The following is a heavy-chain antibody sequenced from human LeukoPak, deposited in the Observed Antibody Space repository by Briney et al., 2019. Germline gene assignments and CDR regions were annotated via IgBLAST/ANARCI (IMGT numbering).Heavy chain of an antibody. CDR2: ISGSGGST. CDR1: GFTFSSYA. J-gene: IGHJ4*02. V-gene: IGHV3-23*01. D-gene: IGHD3-22*01. Sequence: GGSLRLSCAASGFTFSSYAMSWVRQAPGKGLEWVSAISGSGGSTYYADSVKGRFTISRDNSKNTLYLQMNSLRAEDTAVYYCAEDRVMFYDSSGYYYGWGQGTLVTVSS. CDR3: AEDRVMFYDSSGYYYG.